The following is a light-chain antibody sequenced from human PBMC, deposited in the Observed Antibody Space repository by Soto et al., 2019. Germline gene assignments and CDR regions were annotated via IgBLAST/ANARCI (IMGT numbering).Light chain of an antibody. J-gene: IGKJ2*01. V-gene: IGKV3-20*01. CDR3: QQCGPSLRYT. CDR2: GAS. CDR1: QTVTGSY. Sequence: EIVLAQSPGTLSLSPGERATLSCRASQTVTGSYLAWYQQKPGQAPRLLIYGASNRATGIPDRFSGSGSGTDSTVTISRLEPEDFAVYYCQQCGPSLRYTFGQGTTLEIK.